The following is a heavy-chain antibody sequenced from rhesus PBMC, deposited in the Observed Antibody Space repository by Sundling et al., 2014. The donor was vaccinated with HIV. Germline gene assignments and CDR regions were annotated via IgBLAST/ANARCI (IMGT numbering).Heavy chain of an antibody. D-gene: IGHD3-3*01. CDR2: IHGRSSST. CDR1: GGSISSSY. V-gene: IGHV4-169*01. Sequence: QLQLQESGPGLVKPSETLSVTCAVSGGSISSSYWSWIRQAPGKGLEWIGHIHGRSSSTDYNPSLKSRVTLSLDTSKNQLSLKLSSVTAADTAVYYCARTGPWTGYYSFDYWGQGVLVTVSS. J-gene: IGHJ4*01. CDR3: ARTGPWTGYYSFDY.